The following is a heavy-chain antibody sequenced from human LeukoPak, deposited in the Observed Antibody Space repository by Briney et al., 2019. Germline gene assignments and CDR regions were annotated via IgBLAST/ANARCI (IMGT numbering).Heavy chain of an antibody. J-gene: IGHJ6*03. CDR1: GFTVSSNY. V-gene: IGHV3-23*01. Sequence: PGGSLRLSCAASGFTVSSNYMSWVRQAPGKGLEWVSAISGSGGSTYYADSVKGRFTISRDNSKNTLYLQMNSLRAEDTAVYYCAKTGEHYYYYYYMDVWGKGTTVTVSS. CDR2: ISGSGGST. D-gene: IGHD3-16*01. CDR3: AKTGEHYYYYYYMDV.